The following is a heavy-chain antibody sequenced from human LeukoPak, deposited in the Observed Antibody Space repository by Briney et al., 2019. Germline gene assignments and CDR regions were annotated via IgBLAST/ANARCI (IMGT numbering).Heavy chain of an antibody. J-gene: IGHJ6*02. CDR1: GFTFSSYW. Sequence: GGSLRLSSAASGFTFSSYWMSWVRQAPGKGLEWVSNIKQDGSEKYYVDSVKGRFTISRDNAKNSLYLQMNSLRAEDTAVYYCARDRMAISGWYNPYYYYYYYGMDVWGQGTTVTVSS. D-gene: IGHD6-19*01. V-gene: IGHV3-7*01. CDR2: IKQDGSEK. CDR3: ARDRMAISGWYNPYYYYYYYGMDV.